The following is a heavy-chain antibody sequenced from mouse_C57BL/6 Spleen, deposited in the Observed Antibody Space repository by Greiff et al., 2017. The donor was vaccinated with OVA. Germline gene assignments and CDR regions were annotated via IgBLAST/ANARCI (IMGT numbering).Heavy chain of an antibody. CDR3: ARRAAQATFDY. V-gene: IGHV5-17*01. D-gene: IGHD3-2*02. J-gene: IGHJ2*01. CDR1: GFTFSDYG. Sequence: VQLVESGGGLVKPGGSLKLSCAASGFTFSDYGMHWVRQAPGKGLEWVAYISSGSSTIYYADTVQGRITISRDNAKNTMFLQMTSRRTEDTAMYYCARRAAQATFDYWGQGTTLTVSS. CDR2: ISSGSSTI.